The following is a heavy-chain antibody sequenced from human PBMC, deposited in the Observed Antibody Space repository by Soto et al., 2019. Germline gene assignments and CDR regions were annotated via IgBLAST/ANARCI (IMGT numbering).Heavy chain of an antibody. Sequence: QVQLLQSGAEVKKPGASVKVSCKASGYTFTDYYIHWVRQAPGQGLECLGWINPNSGGTNYAQKFKGRVTMTRDTSISTAYMELSRLRFDDTAVYFCATLGAAAFDHGGQGTLVTVPS. V-gene: IGHV1-2*02. CDR3: ATLGAAAFDH. J-gene: IGHJ4*02. D-gene: IGHD2-15*01. CDR2: INPNSGGT. CDR1: GYTFTDYY.